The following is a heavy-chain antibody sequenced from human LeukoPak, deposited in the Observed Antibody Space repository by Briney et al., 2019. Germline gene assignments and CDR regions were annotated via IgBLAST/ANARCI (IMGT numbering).Heavy chain of an antibody. CDR1: GGSFSGYY. J-gene: IGHJ3*02. Sequence: SETLSLTCAVYGGSFSGYYWSWIRQPPGKGLEWIGEINHSGSTNYNPSLKSRVTISVDTSKNQFSLKLSSVTAADTAVYYCARDYGGNSPGAFDIWGQGTMVTVSS. CDR2: INHSGST. CDR3: ARDYGGNSPGAFDI. V-gene: IGHV4-34*01. D-gene: IGHD4-23*01.